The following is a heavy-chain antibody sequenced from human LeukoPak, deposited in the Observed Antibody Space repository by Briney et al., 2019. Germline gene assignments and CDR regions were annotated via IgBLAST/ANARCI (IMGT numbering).Heavy chain of an antibody. V-gene: IGHV4-34*01. J-gene: IGHJ6*02. CDR3: ARGRIQLQLRGYYYGTDV. CDR1: GGSFSGFY. Sequence: SETLSLTCAVYGGSFSGFYWSWIRQPPGKGLEWIGEINHSGSTNYNPSLKSRVTISVDTSKKQFSLKLSSVTAADTAVYYCARGRIQLQLRGYYYGTDVWGQGTTVTVSS. CDR2: INHSGST. D-gene: IGHD5-18*01.